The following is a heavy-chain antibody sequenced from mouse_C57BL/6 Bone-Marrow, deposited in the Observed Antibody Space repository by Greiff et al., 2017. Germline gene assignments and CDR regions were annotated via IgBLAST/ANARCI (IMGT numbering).Heavy chain of an antibody. CDR3: ARRRYYGAAWFAY. J-gene: IGHJ3*01. CDR2: IYPRSGNT. V-gene: IGHV1-81*01. Sequence: LVESGAELARPGASVKLSCKASGYTFTSYGISWVKQRTGQGLEWIGEIYPRSGNTYYNEKFKGKATLTADKSSSTAYMELRSLTSEDSAVYFCARRRYYGAAWFAYWGQGTLVTVSA. CDR1: GYTFTSYG. D-gene: IGHD1-1*01.